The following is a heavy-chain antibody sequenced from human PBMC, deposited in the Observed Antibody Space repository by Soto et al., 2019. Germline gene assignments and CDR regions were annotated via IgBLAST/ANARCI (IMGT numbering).Heavy chain of an antibody. V-gene: IGHV3-30-3*01. CDR2: ISHDGNNK. Sequence: GGSLRLSCAASGFTFNRHPLHWVRQAPGKGLEWVTVISHDGNNKYYADSVKGRFTISRDNSMNMLYLQMHGLRTEDTAIFYCARASGHIYATLHGPFDHWGQGALVTVSS. D-gene: IGHD2-8*01. CDR1: GFTFNRHP. J-gene: IGHJ4*02. CDR3: ARASGHIYATLHGPFDH.